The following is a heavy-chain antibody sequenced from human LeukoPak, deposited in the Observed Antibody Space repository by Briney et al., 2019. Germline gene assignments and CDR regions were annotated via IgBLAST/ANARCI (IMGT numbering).Heavy chain of an antibody. CDR3: ARASGINCSSTSCYYRGSVYYYYMDV. J-gene: IGHJ6*03. Sequence: ASVKVSCKASGYTFTYRYLHWVRQAPGQALEWMGWIIPIFGTANYAQKFQGRVTITADESTSTAYMELSSLRSEDTAVYYCARASGINCSSTSCYYRGSVYYYYMDVWGKGTTVTISS. D-gene: IGHD2-2*01. CDR1: GYTFTYRY. V-gene: IGHV1-69*13. CDR2: IIPIFGTA.